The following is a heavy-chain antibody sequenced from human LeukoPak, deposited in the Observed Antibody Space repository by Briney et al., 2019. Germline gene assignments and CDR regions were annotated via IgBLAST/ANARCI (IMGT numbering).Heavy chain of an antibody. D-gene: IGHD1-26*01. Sequence: PGGSLRLSCVASGFTFEKYVMNWVRRAPGKGLEWLATIYGSGVSISYADSVKGRFTISRDNSKNTLYLQMNSLRAEDTAMYFCAKDLGWELPAEAYWGQGILVTVSS. CDR2: IYGSGVSI. J-gene: IGHJ4*02. CDR3: AKDLGWELPAEAY. V-gene: IGHV3-23*01. CDR1: GFTFEKYV.